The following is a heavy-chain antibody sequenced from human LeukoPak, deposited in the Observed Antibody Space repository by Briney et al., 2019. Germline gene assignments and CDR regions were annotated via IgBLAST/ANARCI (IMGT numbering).Heavy chain of an antibody. J-gene: IGHJ4*02. V-gene: IGHV3-30*03. CDR1: GFTFSSYG. CDR2: ISYDGSNK. CDR3: VSARALYGYSGYDEPYFDY. D-gene: IGHD5-12*01. Sequence: GGSLRLSCAASGFTFSSYGMHWVRQAPGKGLEWVAVISYDGSNKYYADSVKGRFTISRDNSKNTLYLQMNSLRAGDTAVYYCVSARALYGYSGYDEPYFDYWGQGTLVTVSS.